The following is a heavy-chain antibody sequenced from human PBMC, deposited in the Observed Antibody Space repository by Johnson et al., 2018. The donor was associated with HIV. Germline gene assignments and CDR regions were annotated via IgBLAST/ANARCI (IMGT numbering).Heavy chain of an antibody. CDR3: ANGGVVHDAFDM. CDR1: GFTFSSYG. Sequence: QVQLVESGGGVVQPGRSLRLSCTASGFTFSSYGMHWVRQAPGKGLEWVAVIWYDGSNKYYADSVKGRITISRDNAKNSLYLQMNSLRAEDTAVYYCANGGVVHDAFDMWGQGTMVTVSS. V-gene: IGHV3-33*06. D-gene: IGHD2-2*01. CDR2: IWYDGSNK. J-gene: IGHJ3*02.